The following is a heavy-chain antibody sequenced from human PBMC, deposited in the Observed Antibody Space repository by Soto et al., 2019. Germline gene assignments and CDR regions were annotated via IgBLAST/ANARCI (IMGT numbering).Heavy chain of an antibody. V-gene: IGHV3-7*01. CDR2: IKEDGSEK. J-gene: IGHJ4*02. D-gene: IGHD3-22*01. CDR3: TRHYYDSSGYYYHFDY. CDR1: GFTFSNYW. Sequence: GGSLRLSCAASGFTFSNYWMRWVRQAPGKGLEWVANIKEDGSEKHYVDSVKGRFTISRDNAKNSLYLQMNSLRAEDTDVYYCTRHYYDSSGYYYHFDYWGQGTLVTVSS.